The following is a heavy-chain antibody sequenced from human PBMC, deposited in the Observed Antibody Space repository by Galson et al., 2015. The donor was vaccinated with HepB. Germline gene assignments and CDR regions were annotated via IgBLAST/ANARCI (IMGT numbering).Heavy chain of an antibody. J-gene: IGHJ4*02. CDR2: IDWDDDK. Sequence: PALVKPTPPLTLTCTFSGFSLSTSGMRVSWIRPPPGKALEWLARIDWDDDKFYSTSLKTRLTISKDTSKNQVVLTMTNMDPVDTATYYCARTKLSSSSFDYWGQGTLVTVSS. V-gene: IGHV2-70*04. CDR3: ARTKLSSSSFDY. D-gene: IGHD6-6*01. CDR1: GFSLSTSGMR.